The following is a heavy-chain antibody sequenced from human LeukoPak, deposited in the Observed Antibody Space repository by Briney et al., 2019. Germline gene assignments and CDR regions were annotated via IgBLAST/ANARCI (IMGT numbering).Heavy chain of an antibody. Sequence: ASVKVSCTASGGTFSSYAISWVRQAPGQGLEWMGGIIPIFGTANYAQKFQGRVTITADESTSTAYMELSSLRSEDTAVYYCARSGSYYYYGMDVWGQGTTVTVSS. CDR3: ARSGSYYYYGMDV. V-gene: IGHV1-69*13. CDR1: GGTFSSYA. J-gene: IGHJ6*02. CDR2: IIPIFGTA. D-gene: IGHD6-25*01.